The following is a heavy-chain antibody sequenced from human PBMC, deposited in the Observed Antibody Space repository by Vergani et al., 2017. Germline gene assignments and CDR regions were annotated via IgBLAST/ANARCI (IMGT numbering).Heavy chain of an antibody. CDR3: TRDRDAGWGGWYLNYYYGLDV. CDR2: IKSKSDGGTT. Sequence: EVQLLESGGGLVQPEGSLRLSCAASGFTFSNAWMSWVRQAPGKGLEWVGRIKSKSDGGTTDYAAPVKGRFTISRDDSKNTLYLQMNSLKTEDTAVYYCTRDRDAGWGGWYLNYYYGLDVWGQGTTVTVSS. J-gene: IGHJ6*02. D-gene: IGHD6-19*01. CDR1: GFTFSNAW. V-gene: IGHV3-15*01.